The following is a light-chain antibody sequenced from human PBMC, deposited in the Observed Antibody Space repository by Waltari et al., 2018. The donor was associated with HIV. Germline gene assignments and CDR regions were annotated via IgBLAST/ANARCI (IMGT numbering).Light chain of an antibody. CDR2: EVT. Sequence: QSALTQPASVSGSPGQSITISCSGTNSDIGGYAYVSWYQQIPSGAPKRCLYEVTNRASGVSNRCSGSKSGNPASLTISGLQSEDEAVYYCSSYSSGTTLWLFGGGTQLTVL. J-gene: IGLJ3*02. CDR3: SSYSSGTTLWL. V-gene: IGLV2-14*01. CDR1: NSDIGGYAY.